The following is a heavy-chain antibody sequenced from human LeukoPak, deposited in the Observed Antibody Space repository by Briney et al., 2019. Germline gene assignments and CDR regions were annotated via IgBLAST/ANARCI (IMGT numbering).Heavy chain of an antibody. CDR3: ARVRWLVTYNWFDP. V-gene: IGHV4-31*03. CDR2: IYYSGST. D-gene: IGHD6-19*01. Sequence: PSQTLSLTCSVSGDSIRSGGYYWGWIRQHPGRGLEWIGHIYYSGSTFYNPSLKSRVTMSIGTSKSQFSLKLSSVTAADTAVYYCARVRWLVTYNWFDPWGQGTLVTVSS. CDR1: GDSIRSGGYY. J-gene: IGHJ5*02.